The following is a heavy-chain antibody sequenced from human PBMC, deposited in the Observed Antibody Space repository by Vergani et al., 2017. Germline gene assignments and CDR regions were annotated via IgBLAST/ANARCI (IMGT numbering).Heavy chain of an antibody. J-gene: IGHJ5*01. V-gene: IGHV3-23*01. CDR1: GFTFNSFA. Sequence: VQLLESRGGLVQSGGSLRLSCAASGFTFNSFAMTWVRQAPGMGLEWISTISGGGDTNHYADSVKGRFTISRDNYKSTLYLQIKSLRAEDTAVYYCAKGDRLEARDNWFDSWGQGSQVTVSS. D-gene: IGHD6-6*01. CDR2: ISGGGDTN. CDR3: AKGDRLEARDNWFDS.